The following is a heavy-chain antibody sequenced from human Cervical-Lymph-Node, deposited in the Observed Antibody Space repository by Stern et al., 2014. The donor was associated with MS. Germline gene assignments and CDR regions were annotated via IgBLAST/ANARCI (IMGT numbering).Heavy chain of an antibody. D-gene: IGHD2-15*01. J-gene: IGHJ5*02. CDR3: ARGVVSNRAAATLHNLFDP. Sequence: QVQLVQSGAEVQKPGSSMNVSCKTSGGAFSSSYAITWMRQAPGQGLEWMGRIIPILGLANYAQQFPGRVTITVGTSTSTTYMELSSLRSEDTAVYYCARGVVSNRAAATLHNLFDPWGQGTLVTVSS. CDR2: IIPILGLA. V-gene: IGHV1-69*04. CDR1: GGAFSSSYA.